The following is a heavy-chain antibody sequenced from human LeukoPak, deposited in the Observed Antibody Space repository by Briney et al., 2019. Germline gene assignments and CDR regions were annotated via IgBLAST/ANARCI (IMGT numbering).Heavy chain of an antibody. Sequence: GSVRVSCKASGYTFSSYGMSWVRQAPGKGLEWMGWISAYNGNTNYAETVKGRVTMTTDTATSTAYMELRSLRSDDTAVYYCARDPGEPELEFDYWGQGTLVTVSS. CDR1: GYTFSSYG. V-gene: IGHV1-18*01. CDR2: ISAYNGNT. D-gene: IGHD1-14*01. J-gene: IGHJ4*02. CDR3: ARDPGEPELEFDY.